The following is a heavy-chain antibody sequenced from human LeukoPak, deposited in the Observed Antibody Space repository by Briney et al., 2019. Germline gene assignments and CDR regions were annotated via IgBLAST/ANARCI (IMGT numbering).Heavy chain of an antibody. CDR3: TRCPRDNCRGGFDY. Sequence: QPGGSLRLSCSPSGFTFSNNAMTWVRQAPGEGLEWVSSINDRDTHTYYTDSVRGRFTISRDNSKNRLFLQMNSLRAEDTAFYYCTRCPRDNCRGGFDYWGQGALVTGSS. CDR1: GFTFSNNA. V-gene: IGHV3-23*01. CDR2: INDRDTHT. D-gene: IGHD1-1*01. J-gene: IGHJ4*02.